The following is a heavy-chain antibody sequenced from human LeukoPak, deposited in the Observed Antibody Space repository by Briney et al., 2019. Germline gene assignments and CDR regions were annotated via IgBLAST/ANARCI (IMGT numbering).Heavy chain of an antibody. V-gene: IGHV4-61*02. CDR2: IYTSGST. Sequence: PSETLSLTCTVSGGSISSGSYYWSWVRQPAGKGLEWIGRIYTSGSTNYNPSLKSRVTISVDTSKNQFSLKLSSVTAADTAVYYCARAHGYSYGSNWFDPWGQGTLVTVSS. J-gene: IGHJ5*02. CDR1: GGSISSGSYY. CDR3: ARAHGYSYGSNWFDP. D-gene: IGHD5-18*01.